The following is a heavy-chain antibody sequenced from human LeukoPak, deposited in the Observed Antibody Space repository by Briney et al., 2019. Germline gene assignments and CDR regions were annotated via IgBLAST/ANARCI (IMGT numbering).Heavy chain of an antibody. CDR1: GGSISSGGYY. D-gene: IGHD2-2*01. V-gene: IGHV4-31*03. CDR3: AREGLACSSTSCFYYFDY. Sequence: SETLSLTCTVSGGSISSGGYYWSWIRQHPGKGLEWIGYIYYSGSTYYNPSLKSRVTISVDTSKNQFSLKLSSVTAADTAVYYCAREGLACSSTSCFYYFDYWGQGTLVTVPS. J-gene: IGHJ4*02. CDR2: IYYSGST.